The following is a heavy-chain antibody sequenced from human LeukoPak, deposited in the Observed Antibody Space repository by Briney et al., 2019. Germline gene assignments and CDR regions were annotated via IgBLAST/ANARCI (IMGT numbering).Heavy chain of an antibody. V-gene: IGHV3-53*01. CDR3: AKGSLGSCRGVICYSLDY. CDR1: GFSVSSNH. Sequence: GGSLRLSCAASGFSVSSNHMSWVRQAPPMGLEWVSLLYTDGTTHYADAVKGRFTISRDNSKNTLYLQMNSLRAEDTATYYCAKGSLGSCRGVICYSLDYWGQGSLVTVSS. J-gene: IGHJ4*02. D-gene: IGHD2-15*01. CDR2: LYTDGTT.